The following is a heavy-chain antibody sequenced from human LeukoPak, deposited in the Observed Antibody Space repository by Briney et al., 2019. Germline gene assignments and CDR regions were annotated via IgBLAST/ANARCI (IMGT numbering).Heavy chain of an antibody. CDR1: GFTFSDSP. V-gene: IGHV3-73*01. CDR2: IRTKAYTYAT. J-gene: IGHJ3*02. D-gene: IGHD1-26*01. CDR3: AKDIPEWELSPDAFDI. Sequence: GGSLRLSCAASGFTFSDSPMHWVRQASGKGLEWVGHIRTKAYTYATKYAASVKGRFTISRDDSKNTAYLQMNSLKTEDTAVYYCAKDIPEWELSPDAFDIWGQGTMVTVSS.